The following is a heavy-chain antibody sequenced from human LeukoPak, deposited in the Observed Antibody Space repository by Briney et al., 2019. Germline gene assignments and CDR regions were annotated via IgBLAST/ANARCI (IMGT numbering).Heavy chain of an antibody. D-gene: IGHD3-16*02. V-gene: IGHV1-18*01. Sequence: ASVKVSCKASGYTFSSYGISWLRQAPGQGLEWMGWISAYNGNTNYAQKLQGRVTMTTDTSTSTAYMELRSPRSDDTAVYYCARGHDSDLYNCFEPWGQGTLVTVSS. CDR3: ARGHDSDLYNCFEP. CDR1: GYTFSSYG. CDR2: ISAYNGNT. J-gene: IGHJ5*02.